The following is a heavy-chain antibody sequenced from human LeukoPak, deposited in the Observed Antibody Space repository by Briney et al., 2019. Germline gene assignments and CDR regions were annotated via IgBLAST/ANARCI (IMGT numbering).Heavy chain of an antibody. CDR2: ISYDGSNK. CDR3: AKDGVPVLWFGESYFDY. J-gene: IGHJ4*02. D-gene: IGHD3-10*01. V-gene: IGHV3-30*18. CDR1: GFTFSSYG. Sequence: PGGSLRLSCAASGFTFSSYGMHWVRQAPGKGLEWVAVISYDGSNKYYADSVKGRFTISRDNSKNTLYLQMNSLRAEDTAVYYCAKDGVPVLWFGESYFDYWGQGPLVTVSS.